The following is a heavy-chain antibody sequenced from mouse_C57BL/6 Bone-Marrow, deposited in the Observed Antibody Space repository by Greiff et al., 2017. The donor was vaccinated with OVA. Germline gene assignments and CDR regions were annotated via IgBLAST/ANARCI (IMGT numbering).Heavy chain of an antibody. J-gene: IGHJ1*03. Sequence: VQLVESGAELARPGASVKLSCKASGYTFTSYGISWVKQRTGQGLEWIGEIYPRSGNTYYNEKFKGKATLTADKSSSTAYMELRSLTSEDSAVYVCAREAVYYYGSWYFDVWGTGTTVTVSS. CDR3: AREAVYYYGSWYFDV. CDR1: GYTFTSYG. V-gene: IGHV1-81*01. CDR2: IYPRSGNT. D-gene: IGHD1-1*01.